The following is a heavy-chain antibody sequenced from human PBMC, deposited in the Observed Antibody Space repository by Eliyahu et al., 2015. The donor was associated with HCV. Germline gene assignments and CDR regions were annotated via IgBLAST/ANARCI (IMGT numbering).Heavy chain of an antibody. Sequence: EVQLVESGGGLVKPGGSLRLSCAASGFPFXSYXMNWVRQAPGKGLEWVSSISSGSSYIYYADSVKGRFTISRDNAKNSLYLQMNSLRAEDTAVYYCARDRSPYGSGSYAPDYWGQGTLVTVSS. V-gene: IGHV3-21*01. CDR2: ISSGSSYI. D-gene: IGHD3-10*01. CDR3: ARDRSPYGSGSYAPDY. CDR1: GFPFXSYX. J-gene: IGHJ4*02.